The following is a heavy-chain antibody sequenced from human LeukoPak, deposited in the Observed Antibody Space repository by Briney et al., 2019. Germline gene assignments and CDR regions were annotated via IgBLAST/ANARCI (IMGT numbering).Heavy chain of an antibody. Sequence: GGSLRLSCAASGFTFSSYGMHWVRQAPGKGLEWVAVISYDGSNKYYADSVKGRFTISRDNSKNTLYLQMNGLRAEDTAVYYCAKEWDYWGQGTLVTVSS. J-gene: IGHJ4*02. CDR1: GFTFSSYG. CDR2: ISYDGSNK. V-gene: IGHV3-30*18. CDR3: AKEWDY.